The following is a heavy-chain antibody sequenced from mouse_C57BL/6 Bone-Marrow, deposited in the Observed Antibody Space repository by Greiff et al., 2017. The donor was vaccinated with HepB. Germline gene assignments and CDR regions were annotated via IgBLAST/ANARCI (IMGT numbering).Heavy chain of an antibody. CDR1: GYTFTSYW. CDR3: ARRPFGSGAY. Sequence: VKLQQPGAELVKPGASVKLSCKASGYTFTSYWMHWVKQRPGQGLEWIGMIHPNSGSTNYNEKFKSKATLTVDKSSSTAYMQLSSLTSEDSAVYYCARRPFGSGAYWGQGTLVTVSA. J-gene: IGHJ3*01. CDR2: IHPNSGST. D-gene: IGHD1-1*01. V-gene: IGHV1-64*01.